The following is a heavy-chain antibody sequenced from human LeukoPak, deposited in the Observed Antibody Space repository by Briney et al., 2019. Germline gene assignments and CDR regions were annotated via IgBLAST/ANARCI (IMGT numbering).Heavy chain of an antibody. CDR2: IWYDGSNE. CDR3: ARDGWEMATSEFDY. CDR1: GFTFSSYA. D-gene: IGHD5-24*01. J-gene: IGHJ4*02. V-gene: IGHV3-33*01. Sequence: PGRSLRLSCAASGFTFSSYAMNWVRQAPGKGLEWVAIIWYDGSNEYYADSVKGRFTISRDNAKNTLYLQMNSLRAEDTAVYYCARDGWEMATSEFDYWGQGTLVTVSS.